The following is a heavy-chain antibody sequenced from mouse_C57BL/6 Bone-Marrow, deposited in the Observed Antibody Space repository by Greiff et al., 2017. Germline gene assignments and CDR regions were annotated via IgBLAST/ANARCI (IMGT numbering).Heavy chain of an antibody. CDR1: GYTFTSYG. Sequence: QVQLQQSGAELARPGASVKLSCKASGYTFTSYGISWVKQRTGQGLEWIGEIYPRSGNTYYNEKFKGKATLTAAKSSSTAYMELRSLTSEDSAVYVWARRAYDYDPAWFAYWGQGTRVTVSA. J-gene: IGHJ3*01. V-gene: IGHV1-81*01. CDR3: ARRAYDYDPAWFAY. D-gene: IGHD2-4*01. CDR2: IYPRSGNT.